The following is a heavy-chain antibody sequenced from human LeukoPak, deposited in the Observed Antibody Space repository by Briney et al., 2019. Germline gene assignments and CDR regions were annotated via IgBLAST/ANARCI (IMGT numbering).Heavy chain of an antibody. CDR2: INPNSGGT. Sequence: GASVKVSCKASGYTFTGYYMHWVRQAPGQGLEWMGWINPNSGGTNYAQKFQGRVTMTRDTSISTAYMELSRLRSDDTAIYYCARDFSGSYSPGHFDYWGQGTLVTVFS. D-gene: IGHD1-26*01. J-gene: IGHJ4*02. V-gene: IGHV1-2*02. CDR3: ARDFSGSYSPGHFDY. CDR1: GYTFTGYY.